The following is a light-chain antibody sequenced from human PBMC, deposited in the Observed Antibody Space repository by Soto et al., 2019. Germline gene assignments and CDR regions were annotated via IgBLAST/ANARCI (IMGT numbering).Light chain of an antibody. CDR2: GAS. CDR3: QHYDGWPPYT. CDR1: QSVGSN. Sequence: EILMRQSPATLSVSPGDRATLSCRASQSVGSNLAWFQHRAGQSPRLLIFGASSRATGIPARFSGSGSGTDFTLTISGLQSEDFAVYHCQHYDGWPPYTFGQGTKLEIK. V-gene: IGKV3-15*01. J-gene: IGKJ2*01.